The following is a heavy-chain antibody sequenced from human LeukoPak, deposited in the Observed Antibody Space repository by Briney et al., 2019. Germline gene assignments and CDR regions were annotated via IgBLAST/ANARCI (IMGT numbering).Heavy chain of an antibody. Sequence: PSETLSLTCAVYGGSFSGYYWSWIRQPPGKGLEWIGEINHSGNTNYNPSLKSRVTISVNKSKNQFSLKLSSVTAADTAVYYCAREDYDDSGAWYFDLWGRGTLVTVSS. D-gene: IGHD3-3*01. CDR2: INHSGNT. CDR3: AREDYDDSGAWYFDL. V-gene: IGHV4-34*01. CDR1: GGSFSGYY. J-gene: IGHJ2*01.